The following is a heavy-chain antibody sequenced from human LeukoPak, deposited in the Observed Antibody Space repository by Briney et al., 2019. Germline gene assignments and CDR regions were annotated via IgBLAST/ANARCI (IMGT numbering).Heavy chain of an antibody. D-gene: IGHD4-17*01. CDR2: ISGSGGNT. J-gene: IGHJ4*02. CDR1: GFSFSSYA. V-gene: IGHV3-23*01. Sequence: GGSLRLSCAASGFSFSSYAMSWVRQAPGRGLEWVSIISGSGGNTYYADSVKGRFTISRDNSKNTLFLQMNSLRGEDTAVYYCAKDLPPPSYGALDFWGQGTLVTVSS. CDR3: AKDLPPPSYGALDF.